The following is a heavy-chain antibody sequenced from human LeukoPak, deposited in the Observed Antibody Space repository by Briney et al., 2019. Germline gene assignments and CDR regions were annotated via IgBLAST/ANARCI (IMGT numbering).Heavy chain of an antibody. CDR3: ASSSHTAMGSFDY. J-gene: IGHJ4*02. CDR2: TSPSGDIT. D-gene: IGHD5-18*01. CDR1: GFIFSSYW. Sequence: GGSLRLSCVASGFIFSSYWMSWVRQTPGKGLEWVSGTSPSGDITYYADSVKGRFTISRDNAKNSLYLQMNSLRAEDTAVYYCASSSHTAMGSFDYWGQGTLVTVSS. V-gene: IGHV3-21*01.